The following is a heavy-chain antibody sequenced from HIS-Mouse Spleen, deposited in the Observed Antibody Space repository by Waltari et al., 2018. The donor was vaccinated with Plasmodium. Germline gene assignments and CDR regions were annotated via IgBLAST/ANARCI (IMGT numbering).Heavy chain of an antibody. V-gene: IGHV4-39*01. Sequence: QLQLQESGPGLVKPSETLSLPCTVSGGAISSSSYYWGWIRQPPGKGLVWIGGIYYSGSTYYNPSLKSRVTISVDTSKNQFSLKLSSVTAADTAVYYCARRGGSYYYFDYWGQGTLVTVSS. D-gene: IGHD1-26*01. J-gene: IGHJ4*02. CDR1: GGAISSSSYY. CDR2: IYYSGST. CDR3: ARRGGSYYYFDY.